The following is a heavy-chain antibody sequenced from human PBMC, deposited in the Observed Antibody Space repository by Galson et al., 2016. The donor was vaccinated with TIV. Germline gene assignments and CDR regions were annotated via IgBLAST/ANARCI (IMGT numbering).Heavy chain of an antibody. V-gene: IGHV3-13*01. CDR3: AKGLKGTPGIDYNMDV. CDR1: GFIFSKAD. J-gene: IGHJ6*02. CDR2: AGLRDDT. D-gene: IGHD1-7*01. Sequence: SLRLSCAASGFIFSKADMHWVRQVKGKGLEWVASAGLRDDTYYAESMRGRFTIFRVNAQNTAYLQMNSLRVEDAAMYYCAKGLKGTPGIDYNMDVWGQGNTVTVSS.